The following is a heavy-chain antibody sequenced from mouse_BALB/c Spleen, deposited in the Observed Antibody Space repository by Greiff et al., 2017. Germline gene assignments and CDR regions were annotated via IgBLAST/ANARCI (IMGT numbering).Heavy chain of an antibody. CDR3: ARGAAMDY. V-gene: IGHV1-87*01. J-gene: IGHJ4*01. Sequence: QVQLQQSGAELMKPGASVKISCKASGYTFTSYWMQWVKQRPGQGLEWIGAIYPGDGDTRYTQKFKGKATLTADKSSSTAYMQLSSLASEDSAVYYCARGAAMDYWGQGTSVTVSS. CDR2: IYPGDGDT. CDR1: GYTFTSYW.